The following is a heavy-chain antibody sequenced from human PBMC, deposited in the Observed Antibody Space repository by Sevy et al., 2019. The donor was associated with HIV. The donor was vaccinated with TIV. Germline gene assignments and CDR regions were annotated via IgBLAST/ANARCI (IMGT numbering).Heavy chain of an antibody. V-gene: IGHV1-24*01. Sequence: ASVKVSCKVSGYTLTQLSMNWVRQAPGKGLEWMGSFDPEDGETIYAQKFQGRVTMTADRSTDTAYMDLSRLRSEDTAVYYCATTKDYYGSSGYPFDYWGQGTLVTVSS. CDR1: GYTLTQLS. CDR3: ATTKDYYGSSGYPFDY. CDR2: FDPEDGET. D-gene: IGHD3-22*01. J-gene: IGHJ4*02.